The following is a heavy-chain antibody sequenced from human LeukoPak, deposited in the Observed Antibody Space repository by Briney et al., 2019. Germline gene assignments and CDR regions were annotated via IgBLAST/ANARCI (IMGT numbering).Heavy chain of an antibody. CDR1: GGSISSYY. D-gene: IGHD1-1*01. CDR2: IYYSGST. Sequence: SETLALTCTVWGGSISSYYWSWMRQPPGKGLEWIGYIYYSGSTNYNHSLKSRVNISVDTSKHQFSLKLSSVTAADTAVYYCARDTEPTGTAPYGMDVWGKGTTVTVSS. CDR3: ARDTEPTGTAPYGMDV. V-gene: IGHV4-59*01. J-gene: IGHJ6*04.